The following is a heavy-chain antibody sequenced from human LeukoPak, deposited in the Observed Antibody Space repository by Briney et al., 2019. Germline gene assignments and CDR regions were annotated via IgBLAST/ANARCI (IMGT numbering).Heavy chain of an antibody. CDR3: ASEVRGTYLDY. D-gene: IGHD4/OR15-4a*01. J-gene: IGHJ4*02. CDR2: ISSGGGSI. CDR1: GFTFSEYY. Sequence: GGSRRLSCAASGFTFSEYYINWVRQAPGKGLEWVSYISSGGGSIFYADSVKGRFSISRDNAKNSLYLQMNSLRDDDTAVYSCASEVRGTYLDYLGQGTLVTVSS. V-gene: IGHV3-11*04.